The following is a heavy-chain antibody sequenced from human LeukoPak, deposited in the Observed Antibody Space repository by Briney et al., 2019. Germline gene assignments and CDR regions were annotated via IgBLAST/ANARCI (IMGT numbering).Heavy chain of an antibody. CDR1: GFSFSSYE. CDR3: TTLAVASAES. J-gene: IGHJ4*01. Sequence: GGSLSLSCAASGFSFSSYEMNWVRQAPGKGLEWVSNISPSGSTKYYADSVKGRFTVSRDNAKNSLYLQMNSLRAGDTGVYYCTTLAVASAESWGQGTLVTVSS. D-gene: IGHD6-19*01. CDR2: ISPSGSTK. V-gene: IGHV3-48*03.